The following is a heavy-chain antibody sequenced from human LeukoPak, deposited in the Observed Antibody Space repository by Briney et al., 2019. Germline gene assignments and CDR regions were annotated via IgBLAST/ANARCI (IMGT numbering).Heavy chain of an antibody. CDR2: ISYDGSNK. Sequence: PGRSLRLSCAASGFTFSSYGVHWVRQAPGKGLEWVAVISYDGSNKYYADSVKGRFTISRDNSKNTLYLQMNSLRAEDTAVYYCAKGRMEWLVSYFDYWGQGTMVTVSS. J-gene: IGHJ4*02. D-gene: IGHD6-19*01. V-gene: IGHV3-30*18. CDR3: AKGRMEWLVSYFDY. CDR1: GFTFSSYG.